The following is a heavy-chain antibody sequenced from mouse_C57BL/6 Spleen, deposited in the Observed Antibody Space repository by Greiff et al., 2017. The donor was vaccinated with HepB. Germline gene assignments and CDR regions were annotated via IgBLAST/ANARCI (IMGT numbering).Heavy chain of an antibody. CDR2: IDPANGNT. V-gene: IGHV14-3*01. J-gene: IGHJ1*03. Sequence: DVQLQESVAELVRPGASVKLSCTASGFNIKNSYMHWVQQRPEQGLEWIGRIDPANGNTKYAPKLQGKATISADTSSNTTYLQLSSLTSEDTAVYYCVKPGATVDYWYFDVWGTGTTVTVSS. CDR3: VKPGATVDYWYFDV. CDR1: GFNIKNSY. D-gene: IGHD1-1*01.